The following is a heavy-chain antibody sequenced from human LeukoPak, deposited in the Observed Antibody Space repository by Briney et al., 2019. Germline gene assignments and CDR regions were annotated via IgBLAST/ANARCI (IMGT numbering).Heavy chain of an antibody. D-gene: IGHD3-16*01. CDR1: VDSISSFSSSSYF. V-gene: IGHV4-39*01. J-gene: IGHJ6*03. Sequence: PSETLSLTCSVSVDSISSFSSSSYFWAWIRQPPGMGLEWIGNVYYTGKTYSNPSLRSRVNVSVDTSKNQCSLRLSSVTAADTAVYYCARHRLGRGGDYYFFYMDVWGKGTTVSVSS. CDR2: VYYTGKT. CDR3: ARHRLGRGGDYYFFYMDV.